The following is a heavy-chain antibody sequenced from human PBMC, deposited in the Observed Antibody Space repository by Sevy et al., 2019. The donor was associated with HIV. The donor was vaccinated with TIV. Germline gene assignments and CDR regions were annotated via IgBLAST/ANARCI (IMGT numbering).Heavy chain of an antibody. CDR3: ARDRVTYYYDSSGYYTSGYGMDV. Sequence: GGSLRLSCAASGFTVSSNYMSWVRQAPGKGLEWVSVTYSGDRTDYADSVKGRFTISRDNSKNTLYLQMNSLRAEDTAVYYCARDRVTYYYDSSGYYTSGYGMDVWGQGTTVTVSS. D-gene: IGHD3-22*01. J-gene: IGHJ6*02. CDR1: GFTVSSNY. CDR2: TYSGDRT. V-gene: IGHV3-53*01.